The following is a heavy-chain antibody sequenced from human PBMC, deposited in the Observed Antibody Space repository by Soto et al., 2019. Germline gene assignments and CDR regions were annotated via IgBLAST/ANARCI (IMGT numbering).Heavy chain of an antibody. CDR1: GFTFSSYG. CDR3: ARGTIVARQHLDY. CDR2: IKQDGSDK. D-gene: IGHD6-6*01. V-gene: IGHV3-7*04. Sequence: GGSLRLSCAASGFTFSSYGMHWVRQAPGKGLEWVANIKQDGSDKYYVDSVKGRFTISRDNAKNTLYLQMDSLRVEDTAVYYCARGTIVARQHLDYWGQGTLVTVSS. J-gene: IGHJ4*02.